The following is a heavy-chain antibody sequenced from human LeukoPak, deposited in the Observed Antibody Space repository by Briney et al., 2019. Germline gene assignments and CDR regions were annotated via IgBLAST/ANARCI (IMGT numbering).Heavy chain of an antibody. V-gene: IGHV3-48*03. CDR1: GFTFSIYE. CDR2: ISSSGSTI. Sequence: GGSLRLSCAASGFTFSIYEMNWVRQAPGKGLEWVSYISSSGSTIYYAGSVKGRFTISRDNAKNSLYLQMNSLRAEDTAVYYCARDYYGSGSYYDYWGQGTLVTVSS. D-gene: IGHD3-10*01. CDR3: ARDYYGSGSYYDY. J-gene: IGHJ4*02.